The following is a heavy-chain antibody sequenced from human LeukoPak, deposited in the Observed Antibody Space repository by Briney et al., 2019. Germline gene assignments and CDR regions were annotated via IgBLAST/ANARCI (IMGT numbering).Heavy chain of an antibody. CDR3: ARDRDRNPIFRVAVGSWVNMHV. CDR1: GYTFTNYG. CDR2: ISAYNGDT. V-gene: IGHV1-18*01. J-gene: IGHJ6*02. Sequence: GASVKVSCKASGYTFTNYGISWVRQAPGQGLEWMGRISAYNGDTNYAQKLQGRVTMTTDTSTSTAYMELRRLRSDDTAVYYCARDRDRNPIFRVAVGSWVNMHVWGQGTTVIVSS. D-gene: IGHD3-3*01.